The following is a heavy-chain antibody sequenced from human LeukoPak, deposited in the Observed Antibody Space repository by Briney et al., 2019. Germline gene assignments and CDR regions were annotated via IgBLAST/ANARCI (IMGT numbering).Heavy chain of an antibody. CDR2: INHSGST. D-gene: IGHD3-10*01. CDR3: ARGRVPYYYGSGSYAYYMDV. J-gene: IGHJ6*03. CDR1: GGSFSGYY. V-gene: IGHV4-34*01. Sequence: SETLSLTCAVYGGSFSGYYWSWIRQPPGKGLEWIGEINHSGSTNYNPSLKSRVTISVDTSKNQFSLKLSPVTAADTAVYYCARGRVPYYYGSGSYAYYMDVWGKGTTVTVSS.